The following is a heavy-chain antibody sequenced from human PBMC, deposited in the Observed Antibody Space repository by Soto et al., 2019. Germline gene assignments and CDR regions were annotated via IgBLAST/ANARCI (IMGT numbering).Heavy chain of an antibody. Sequence: QVHLVQSGAEVKKPRASVKVSCKGSGYGFTTYDITWVRQAPGQGLEWMAWISAHNGNTNYAQKLQGRVTVTRDTSTSTAYMELRSLSSDDTAVYYCARGRYGDYWGQGALVTVSS. J-gene: IGHJ4*02. V-gene: IGHV1-18*01. D-gene: IGHD1-1*01. CDR1: GYGFTTYD. CDR2: ISAHNGNT. CDR3: ARGRYGDY.